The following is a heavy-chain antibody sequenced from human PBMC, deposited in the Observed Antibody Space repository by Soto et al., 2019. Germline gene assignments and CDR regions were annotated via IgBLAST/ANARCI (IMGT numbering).Heavy chain of an antibody. J-gene: IGHJ6*02. CDR3: AKVVSVLRFLEWSAPYGMDV. CDR2: ISYDGSNK. D-gene: IGHD3-3*01. CDR1: GFTFSSYA. V-gene: IGHV3-30-3*01. Sequence: GGSLRLSCAASGFTFSSYAMHWVRQAPGKGLEWVAVISYDGSNKYYADSVKGRFTISRDNSKNTMYLQMNSLRAEDTAVYYCAKVVSVLRFLEWSAPYGMDVWGQGTKVTVSS.